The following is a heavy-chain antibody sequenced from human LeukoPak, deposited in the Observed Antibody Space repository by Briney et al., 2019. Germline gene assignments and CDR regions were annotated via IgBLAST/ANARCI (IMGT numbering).Heavy chain of an antibody. V-gene: IGHV3-66*01. CDR3: ARTYCSSTSCYTANYYGMDV. CDR1: GFTVSSNY. CDR2: IYSGERT. Sequence: GGSLRLSCAASGFTVSSNYLSWVRQALGGGVGWGSAIYSGERTYYADSVECRFTIARDNSKNSLYLQRNSLRAEDTAVYYCARTYCSSTSCYTANYYGMDVWGQGTTVTVSS. D-gene: IGHD2-2*02. J-gene: IGHJ6*02.